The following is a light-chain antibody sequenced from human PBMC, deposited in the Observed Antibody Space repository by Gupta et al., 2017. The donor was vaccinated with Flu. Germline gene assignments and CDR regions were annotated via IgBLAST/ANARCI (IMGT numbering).Light chain of an antibody. CDR3: QHYNSWPLT. Sequence: PVTLSVSPGERATLSCRASQSVGSNLAWYQQKPGQAPRLLIFDAFTRAPGVPVRFSGSGSVTEFTLTISSLQSEDFAIYYCQHYNSWPLTFGQGTKVEIK. CDR2: DAF. V-gene: IGKV3-15*01. CDR1: QSVGSN. J-gene: IGKJ1*01.